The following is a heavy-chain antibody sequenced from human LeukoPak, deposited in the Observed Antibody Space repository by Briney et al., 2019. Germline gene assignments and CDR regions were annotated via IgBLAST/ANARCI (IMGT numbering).Heavy chain of an antibody. J-gene: IGHJ4*02. Sequence: GGSLRLSCAASGFTFSSYSVNWVRQAPGKGLEWVSSISSSSSYIYYADSVKGRFTISRDNAKNSLYLQMNSLRAEDTAVYYCARDLRDYSNVSGYWGQGTLVTVSS. V-gene: IGHV3-21*01. CDR1: GFTFSSYS. CDR3: ARDLRDYSNVSGY. D-gene: IGHD4-11*01. CDR2: ISSSSSYI.